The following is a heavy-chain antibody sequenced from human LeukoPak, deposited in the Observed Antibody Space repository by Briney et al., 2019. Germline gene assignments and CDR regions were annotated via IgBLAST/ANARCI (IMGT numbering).Heavy chain of an antibody. Sequence: SETLSLTCAVYGGSFSGYYWSWIRQPPGKGLEWIGEINHSESTNYNPSLKSRVTISVDTSKNQFSLKLSSVTAADTAVYYCARVVKQWLVRGGGYFDYWGQGTLVTVSS. CDR3: ARVVKQWLVRGGGYFDY. CDR1: GGSFSGYY. V-gene: IGHV4-34*01. J-gene: IGHJ4*02. CDR2: INHSEST. D-gene: IGHD6-19*01.